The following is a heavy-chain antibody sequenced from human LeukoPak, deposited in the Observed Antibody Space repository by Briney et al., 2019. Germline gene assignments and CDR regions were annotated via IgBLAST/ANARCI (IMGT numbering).Heavy chain of an antibody. V-gene: IGHV1-69*13. J-gene: IGHJ5*02. D-gene: IGHD6-19*01. CDR1: GYTFTGYY. CDR3: AREGSSSGWFNWFDP. CDR2: IIPIFCTT. Sequence: SVKVSCKASGYTFTGYYMHWVRQATGQGLEWMGGIIPIFCTTNYAQKFKGRVRFNADESTSTAYMELSSLRSEDTAVYYCAREGSSSGWFNWFDPWGQGTLVTVSS.